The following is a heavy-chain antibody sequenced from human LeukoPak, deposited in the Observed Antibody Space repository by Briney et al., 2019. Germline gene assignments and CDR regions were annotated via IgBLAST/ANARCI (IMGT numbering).Heavy chain of an antibody. V-gene: IGHV1-2*02. CDR1: GYTFTGYY. CDR2: INPNSGGT. D-gene: IGHD5-18*01. Sequence: ASVKVSCKASGYTFTGYYMHWVRQAPGQGLEWMGWINPNSGGTNYAQKFQGRVTMTRDTSISTAYMELSRLRSDDTAVYYCARDPNTAMAAIYYFDYWGQGTLVTVSS. J-gene: IGHJ4*02. CDR3: ARDPNTAMAAIYYFDY.